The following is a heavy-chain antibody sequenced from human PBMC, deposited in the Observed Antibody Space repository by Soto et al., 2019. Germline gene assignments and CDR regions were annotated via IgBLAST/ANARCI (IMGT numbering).Heavy chain of an antibody. V-gene: IGHV3-21*01. CDR2: ISSSSSYI. J-gene: IGHJ6*03. Sequence: EVQLVESGGGLVKPGGSLRLSCAASGFTFSSYSMNWVRQAPGKGLEWVSSISSSSSYIYYADSVKGRFTISRDNAKNSLYLQMNSLRAEYTAVYYCARGWATVTTFYYYYYMDVWGKGTTVTVSS. CDR1: GFTFSSYS. CDR3: ARGWATVTTFYYYYYMDV. D-gene: IGHD4-17*01.